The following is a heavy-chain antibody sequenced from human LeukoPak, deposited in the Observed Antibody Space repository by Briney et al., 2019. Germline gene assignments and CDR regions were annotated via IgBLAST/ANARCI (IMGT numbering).Heavy chain of an antibody. CDR3: ARDGLLGGDDAFDI. Sequence: PSETLSLTRTVSGGSISSYYWSWLRQPPGKGLEWIGYIYYSGSTNYNPSLKSRVTISVDTSKNQFSLKLSSVTAADTAVYYCARDGLLGGDDAFDIWGQGTMVTVSS. D-gene: IGHD3-3*01. CDR2: IYYSGST. CDR1: GGSISSYY. J-gene: IGHJ3*02. V-gene: IGHV4-59*01.